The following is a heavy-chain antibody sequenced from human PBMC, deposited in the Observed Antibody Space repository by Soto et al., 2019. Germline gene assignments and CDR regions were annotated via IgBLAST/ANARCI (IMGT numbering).Heavy chain of an antibody. J-gene: IGHJ3*02. D-gene: IGHD2-15*01. V-gene: IGHV1-18*01. CDR3: ARDLWIVVVVAARGYDAFDI. CDR1: GYTFTSYG. Sequence: QVQLVQSGAEVKKPGASVKVSCKASGYTFTSYGISWVRQAPGQGLEWMGWISAYNGNTNYAQKLQGRVTMTTDTSTSTACMELRSLRSDDTAVYYCARDLWIVVVVAARGYDAFDIWGQGTMVTVSS. CDR2: ISAYNGNT.